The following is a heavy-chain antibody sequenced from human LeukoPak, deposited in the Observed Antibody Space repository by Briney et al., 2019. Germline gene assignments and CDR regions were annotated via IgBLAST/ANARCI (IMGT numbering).Heavy chain of an antibody. V-gene: IGHV3-21*04. CDR1: GFTFSSYS. CDR2: ISSSSSYI. Sequence: GGSLRLSCAASGFTFSSYSMNWVRQAPGKGLEWVSSISSSSSYIYYADSVKGRFTISRDNAKNSLYLQMNSLRAEDTALYYCAKDKSLFVYYGSGTQGYFDYWGQGTLVTVSS. D-gene: IGHD3-10*01. J-gene: IGHJ4*02. CDR3: AKDKSLFVYYGSGTQGYFDY.